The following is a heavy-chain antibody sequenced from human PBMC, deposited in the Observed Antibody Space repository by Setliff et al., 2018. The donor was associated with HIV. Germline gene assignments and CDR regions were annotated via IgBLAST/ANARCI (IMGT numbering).Heavy chain of an antibody. Sequence: HPGGSLRLSCAASGFTFSSYSMNWVRQAPGKGLQWVSYISSSSNTKYYADSVKGRFTISRDNAKNSLYLQMNSLRAEDTAVYYCARSLYDSSMNVIWGQGTMVTVSS. V-gene: IGHV3-48*01. J-gene: IGHJ3*02. CDR1: GFTFSSYS. CDR3: ARSLYDSSMNVI. D-gene: IGHD3-22*01. CDR2: ISSSSNTK.